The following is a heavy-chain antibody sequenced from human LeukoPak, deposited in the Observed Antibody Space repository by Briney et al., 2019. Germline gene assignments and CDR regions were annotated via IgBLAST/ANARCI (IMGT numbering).Heavy chain of an antibody. Sequence: SETLSLTCTVSGYSISSGYYWGWIRQPPGKRLEWVGSIHSSGNTYYNPTLKSRVTISVDTSKNQFSLNLTSVTAADTAVYYCARHPSVAGTKGGFDHWGQGTLVTVSS. D-gene: IGHD6-19*01. CDR2: IHSSGNT. CDR3: ARHPSVAGTKGGFDH. V-gene: IGHV4-38-2*02. J-gene: IGHJ4*02. CDR1: GYSISSGYY.